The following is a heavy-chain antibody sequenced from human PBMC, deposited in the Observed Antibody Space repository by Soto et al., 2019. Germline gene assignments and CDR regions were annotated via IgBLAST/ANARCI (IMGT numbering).Heavy chain of an antibody. CDR1: GYNFATHW. D-gene: IGHD6-13*01. V-gene: IGHV5-51*01. CDR2: IYPGDSET. CDR3: ARQRIEAAFDAFDI. J-gene: IGHJ3*02. Sequence: PGESLKISCKGSGYNFATHWIGWVRQTPEKGLEWLGIIYPGDSETRYSPSFQGQVTISADKSNTTAYLQWSGLKASDTSMYYCARQRIEAAFDAFDIWGQGTMVTVSS.